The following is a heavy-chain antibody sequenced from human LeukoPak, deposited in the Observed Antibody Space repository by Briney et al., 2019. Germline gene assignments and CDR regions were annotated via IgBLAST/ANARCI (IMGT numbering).Heavy chain of an antibody. CDR2: ISGSGGST. V-gene: IGHV3-23*01. D-gene: IGHD3-22*01. Sequence: GALRLSCAASGFTFSSYAMSWVRQAPGKGLEWVSAISGSGGSTYFADSVKGRFTISRDNSKNTLYLQMNCLRAEDTAVYYCAKDRYYYDSSGYSPVTPAGYWGQGTLVTVSS. CDR3: AKDRYYYDSSGYSPVTPAGY. J-gene: IGHJ4*02. CDR1: GFTFSSYA.